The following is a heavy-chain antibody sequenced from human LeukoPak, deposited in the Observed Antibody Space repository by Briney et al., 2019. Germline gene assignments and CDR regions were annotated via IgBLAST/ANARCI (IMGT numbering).Heavy chain of an antibody. CDR2: IYHTGNT. J-gene: IGHJ6*03. CDR1: AFSISSGYY. V-gene: IGHV4-38-2*01. CDR3: ARGTPPHYYYYYYMDV. D-gene: IGHD1-1*01. Sequence: PSETLSLTCAVSAFSISSGYYWGWSRQPPGKGLEWIGTIYHTGNTYYNPSLKSRVTISVDTSKNQFSLKLSSVTAADTGVYYCARGTPPHYYYYYYMDVWGKGTTVTVSS.